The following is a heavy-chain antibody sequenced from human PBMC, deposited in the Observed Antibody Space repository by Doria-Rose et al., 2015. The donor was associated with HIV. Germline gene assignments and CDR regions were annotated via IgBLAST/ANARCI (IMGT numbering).Heavy chain of an antibody. V-gene: IGHV2-26*01. CDR1: GVSLSSPGMG. D-gene: IGHD6-13*01. J-gene: IGHJ4*02. CDR2: IFSDDER. CDR3: ARIKSSRWYHKYYFDF. Sequence: ESGPVLVKPTETLTLTCTVSGVSLSSPGMGVSWIRQPPGKALEWLAHIFSDDERSYKTTLKSRLTIPRGTSKSQVVLTMTDMDPVDTATYYCARIKSSRWYHKYYFDFWGQGTLVIVSA.